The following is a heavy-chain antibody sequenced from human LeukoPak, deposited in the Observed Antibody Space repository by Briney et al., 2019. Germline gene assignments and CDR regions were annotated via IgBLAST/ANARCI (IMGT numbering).Heavy chain of an antibody. CDR3: ARVSSSWYQDWYLDL. CDR2: IYTSESP. CDR1: GGSISSYY. V-gene: IGHV4-4*07. J-gene: IGHJ2*01. D-gene: IGHD6-13*01. Sequence: PSETLSLTCTVSGGSISSYYWSWIRQPAGKGLEWIGRIYTSESPTYNPSLKSRVTMSLDTSKNQFSLKLSSVTAADTAVYYCARVSSSWYQDWYLDLWGRGTLVTVSS.